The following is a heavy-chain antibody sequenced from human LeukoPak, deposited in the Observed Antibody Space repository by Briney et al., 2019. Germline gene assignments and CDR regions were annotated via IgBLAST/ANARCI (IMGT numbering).Heavy chain of an antibody. CDR1: GGSISGYY. D-gene: IGHD3-22*01. CDR2: IYYSGGT. CDR3: ARAIYYDSSGPDY. Sequence: SETLSLTCTVSGGSISGYYWSWIRQPPGKGPEWIGYIYYSGGTNYNPSFNSRVTISIDTSKNQFSLKLSSVTAADTAVYYCARAIYYDSSGPDYWGQGTLVTVSS. J-gene: IGHJ4*02. V-gene: IGHV4-59*08.